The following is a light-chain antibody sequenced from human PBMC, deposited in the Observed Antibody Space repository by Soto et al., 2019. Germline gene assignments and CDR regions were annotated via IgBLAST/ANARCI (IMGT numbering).Light chain of an antibody. CDR2: DAS. CDR3: QQRSNRIT. J-gene: IGKJ5*01. Sequence: EIVLTQSPATLCLSPGERARLSCRASQSVSSYLAWYQQKPGQAPWLLIYDASNRATGIPARFSGSASGTDSTLTISSLQPEDFAVYYCQQRSNRITFGQGTRLEIK. CDR1: QSVSSY. V-gene: IGKV3-11*01.